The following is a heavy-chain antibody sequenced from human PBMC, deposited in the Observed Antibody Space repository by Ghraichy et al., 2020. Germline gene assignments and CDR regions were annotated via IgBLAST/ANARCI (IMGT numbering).Heavy chain of an antibody. J-gene: IGHJ4*02. Sequence: GESLNISCAASGFTFDDYTMHWVRQGPGKGLEWVSLISWDGGTTDYADSVKGRFTISRDNSKNSLYLQMNSLKTEDTALYYCAKEGSSTRPFDYWGQGTLVSVSS. CDR1: GFTFDDYT. CDR2: ISWDGGTT. CDR3: AKEGSSTRPFDY. D-gene: IGHD2-2*01. V-gene: IGHV3-43*01.